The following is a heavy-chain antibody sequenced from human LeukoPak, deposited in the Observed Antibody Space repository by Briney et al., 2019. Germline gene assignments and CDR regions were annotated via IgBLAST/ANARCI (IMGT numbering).Heavy chain of an antibody. D-gene: IGHD3-16*02. J-gene: IGHJ4*02. CDR3: AKGAEDVIFYFDS. CDR2: IFSGGNT. Sequence: QPGGSLRLSCAASGFSVSSNYMSWVRQAPGKGLEWVSVIFSGGNTYYADSVKGRFTISRDNSKNMLYLQMNSLRAEDTAVYYCAKGAEDVIFYFDSWGQGTLVTVSS. CDR1: GFSVSSNY. V-gene: IGHV3-53*01.